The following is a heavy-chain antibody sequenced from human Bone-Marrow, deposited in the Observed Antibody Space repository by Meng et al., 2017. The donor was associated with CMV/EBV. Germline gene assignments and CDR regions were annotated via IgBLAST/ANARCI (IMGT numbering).Heavy chain of an antibody. D-gene: IGHD2-2*01. Sequence: GGSLRLSCAASGFTFSSYWMSWVRQAPGKGLEWVANIKQDGSEKYYVDSVKGRFTISRDNAKNSLYLQMNSLRAEDTAVYYCARQLGYCSSTSCYLDNWFDPWGQGTLVTVSS. CDR1: GFTFSSYW. CDR2: IKQDGSEK. V-gene: IGHV3-7*01. CDR3: ARQLGYCSSTSCYLDNWFDP. J-gene: IGHJ5*02.